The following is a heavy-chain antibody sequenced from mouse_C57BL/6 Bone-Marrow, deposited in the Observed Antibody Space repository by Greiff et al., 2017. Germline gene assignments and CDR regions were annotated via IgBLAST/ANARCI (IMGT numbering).Heavy chain of an antibody. D-gene: IGHD1-1*01. Sequence: EVKLMESGPGLVKPSQSLSLTCSVTGYSITSGYYWNWIRQFPGNKLEWMGYISYDGSNNYNPSLTNRISLTRDTSKNQFFRKLNSVTTEDTATYYCARDTVYYYGSSYWYFDVWGTGTTVTVSS. J-gene: IGHJ1*03. CDR1: GYSITSGYY. CDR2: ISYDGSN. CDR3: ARDTVYYYGSSYWYFDV. V-gene: IGHV3-6*01.